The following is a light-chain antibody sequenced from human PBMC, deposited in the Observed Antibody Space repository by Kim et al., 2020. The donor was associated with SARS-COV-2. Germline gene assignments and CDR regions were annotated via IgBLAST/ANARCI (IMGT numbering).Light chain of an antibody. CDR1: QSISSH. V-gene: IGKV1-39*01. J-gene: IGKJ3*01. CDR2: AAS. CDR3: QQSYITPFT. Sequence: DIQMTQSPSSLSASVGDRVTITCRTTQSISSHLNWYQQKPGRAPKLLISAASTLQGGVPSRFSGSGSETDFTLTTSSLQPEDFATYFCQQSYITPFTFGPGTKVDIK.